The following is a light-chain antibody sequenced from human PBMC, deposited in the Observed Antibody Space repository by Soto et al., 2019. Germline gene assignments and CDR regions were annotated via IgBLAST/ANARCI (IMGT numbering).Light chain of an antibody. CDR3: QQYNNLPFT. J-gene: IGKJ3*01. Sequence: DIQMTQSPSTLSASVGDRVTITCRASQSISSWLAWYQQKPGKAPKLLISDASNLETGVPSRFSGSGSGTDFTFTITSLQSEDVATYYCQQYNNLPFTFGPGAKVDIK. V-gene: IGKV1-33*01. CDR1: QSISSW. CDR2: DAS.